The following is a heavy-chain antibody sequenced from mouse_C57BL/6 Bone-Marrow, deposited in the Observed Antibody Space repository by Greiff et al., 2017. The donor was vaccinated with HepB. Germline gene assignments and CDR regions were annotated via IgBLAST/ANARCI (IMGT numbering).Heavy chain of an antibody. V-gene: IGHV1-19*01. D-gene: IGHD1-2*01. CDR2: INPYNGGT. CDR1: GYTFTDYY. CDR3: ARRLPYAMDY. Sequence: EVQLQQSGPVLVKPGASVKMSCKASGYTFTDYYMNWVKQSHGKSLEWIGVINPYNGGTSYNQKFKGKATLTVDKSSSTAYMELNSLTSEDSAVYYCARRLPYAMDYWGQGTSVTVSS. J-gene: IGHJ4*01.